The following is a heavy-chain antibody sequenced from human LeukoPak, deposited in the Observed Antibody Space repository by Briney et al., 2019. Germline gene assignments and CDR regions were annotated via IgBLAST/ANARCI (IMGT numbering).Heavy chain of an antibody. CDR2: ISVYNGNT. D-gene: IGHD5-24*01. V-gene: IGHV1-18*01. CDR3: ARDNSVRDEAWWFNP. J-gene: IGHJ5*02. Sequence: ASVKVSCKASDYTFTSYGISWVRQAPGQGLEWMGWISVYNGNTNYAQKFQGRGTMTTDTSTSTAYMELRRLRSDDTAVYYCARDNSVRDEAWWFNPWGQGTLVTVSS. CDR1: DYTFTSYG.